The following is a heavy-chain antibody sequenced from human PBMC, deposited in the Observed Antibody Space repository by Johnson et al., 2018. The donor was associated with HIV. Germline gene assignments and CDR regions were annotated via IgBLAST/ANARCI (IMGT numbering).Heavy chain of an antibody. CDR1: RFTFKNYW. V-gene: IGHV3-20*04. CDR2: INWNGGST. D-gene: IGHD5-12*01. Sequence: VLLVESGGGLVQPGGSLRLSCAASRFTFKNYWMTWVRQAPGTGLEWVSGINWNGGSTGYADYVKGRFTISRDNAKNSLYLKMNSLRAEDTALYYGAKVPWGYSGYDTAFDIWGQGTMVTVSS. CDR3: AKVPWGYSGYDTAFDI. J-gene: IGHJ3*02.